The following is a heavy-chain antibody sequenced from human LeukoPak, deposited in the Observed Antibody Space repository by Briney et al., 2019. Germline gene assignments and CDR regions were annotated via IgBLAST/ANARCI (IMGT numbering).Heavy chain of an antibody. Sequence: ASVKVSCKASGYTFTSYGISWVRQAPGQGLEWMGWINPNSGGTNYAQKFQGRVTMTRDTSISTAYMELSRLRSDDTAVYYCARELVGATRYYYGMDVWGQGTTVTVSS. CDR2: INPNSGGT. CDR3: ARELVGATRYYYGMDV. J-gene: IGHJ6*02. V-gene: IGHV1-2*02. CDR1: GYTFTSYG. D-gene: IGHD1-26*01.